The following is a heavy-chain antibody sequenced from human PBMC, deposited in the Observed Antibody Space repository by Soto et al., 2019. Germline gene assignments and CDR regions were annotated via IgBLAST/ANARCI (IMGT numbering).Heavy chain of an antibody. J-gene: IGHJ6*02. CDR2: IYYSGST. D-gene: IGHD3-3*01. Sequence: LSLTCTVSGGSISSGGYYWSWIRQHPGKGLEWIGYIYYSGSTYYNPSLKSRVTISVDTSKNQFSLKLSSVTAADTAVYYCVSFLFEFWIGPYYYYSRGGWGQEPRSSVSS. V-gene: IGHV4-31*03. CDR1: GGSISSGGYY. CDR3: VSFLFEFWIGPYYYYSRGG.